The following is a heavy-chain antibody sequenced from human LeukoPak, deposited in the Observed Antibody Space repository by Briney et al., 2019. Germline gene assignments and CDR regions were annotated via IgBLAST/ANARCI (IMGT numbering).Heavy chain of an antibody. V-gene: IGHV3-7*01. D-gene: IGHD4-17*01. CDR3: ARVSDGDLFDY. CDR1: GFTFSSYW. J-gene: IGHJ4*02. Sequence: GGSLRLSRAASGFTFSSYWMSWVRQAPGKGLEWVANIKQDGSEKYYVDSVKGRFTISRDNAKNSLYLQVNSLRAEDTAVYYCARVSDGDLFDYWGQGTLVTVSS. CDR2: IKQDGSEK.